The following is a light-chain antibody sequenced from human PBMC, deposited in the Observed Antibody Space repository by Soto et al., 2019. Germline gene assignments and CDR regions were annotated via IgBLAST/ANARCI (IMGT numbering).Light chain of an antibody. CDR2: DVT. Sequence: QSALTQPASVSGSPGQSITISCTGTSSDVGGYNSVSWYQQYPGKAPKLVIYDVTNRPSGVSNRFSGSKSVNTASLTISGLQAEDEADYYCSSYTSSSTVIFGGGTKLT. V-gene: IGLV2-14*01. J-gene: IGLJ2*01. CDR1: SSDVGGYNS. CDR3: SSYTSSSTVI.